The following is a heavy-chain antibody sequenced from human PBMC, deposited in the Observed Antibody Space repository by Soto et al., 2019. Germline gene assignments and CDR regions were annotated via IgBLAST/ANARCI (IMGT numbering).Heavy chain of an antibody. Sequence: GGSLRLSCAASGFTFSDYYMSWIRQAPGKGLEWVSYISSSGSTIYYADSVKGRFTISRDNAKNSLYLQMNSLRAEDTAVYYCARDEIVGSVAGNRNYYYMDVWGKGTTVTVSS. CDR3: ARDEIVGSVAGNRNYYYMDV. J-gene: IGHJ6*03. CDR2: ISSSGSTI. V-gene: IGHV3-11*01. D-gene: IGHD6-19*01. CDR1: GFTFSDYY.